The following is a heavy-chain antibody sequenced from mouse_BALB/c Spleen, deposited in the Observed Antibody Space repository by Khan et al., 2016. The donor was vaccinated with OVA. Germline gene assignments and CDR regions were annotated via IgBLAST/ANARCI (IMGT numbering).Heavy chain of an antibody. CDR3: ARTARIKY. D-gene: IGHD1-2*01. CDR1: GYSINSGYG. CDR2: ISYSGST. Sequence: EVQLQESGPGLVKPSQSLSLTCTVTGYSINSGYGWNWIRQFPGNKLEWMGYISYSGSTNYNPYLKSRISITRDTSKNKFFLQLNSVTTEDTATYYCARTARIKYWGQGTTLTVSS. J-gene: IGHJ2*01. V-gene: IGHV3-2*02.